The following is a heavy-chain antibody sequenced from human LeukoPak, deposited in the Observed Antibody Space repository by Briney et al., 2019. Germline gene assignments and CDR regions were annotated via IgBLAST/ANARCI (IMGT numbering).Heavy chain of an antibody. CDR3: ARDRRNLFDP. V-gene: IGHV4-61*01. J-gene: IGHJ5*02. CDR1: GGSVSNGSYY. Sequence: SETLSLTCTVSGGSVSNGSYYWNWIRQPPGKGLEWIGYIYYSRSNNYNPSLKSRVTISVDTSKNQFSLKLSSVTAADTAVYYCARDRRNLFDPWGQGTLVTVSS. CDR2: IYYSRSN. D-gene: IGHD1-14*01.